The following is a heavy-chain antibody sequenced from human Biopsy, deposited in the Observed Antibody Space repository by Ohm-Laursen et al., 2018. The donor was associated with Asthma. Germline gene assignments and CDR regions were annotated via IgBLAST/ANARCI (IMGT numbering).Heavy chain of an antibody. CDR3: ARHPYNFGGFDY. CDR2: ISPFTGDT. D-gene: IGHD5-24*01. Sequence: GASVKVSCKASGGTFSSYAISWVRQAPGQGLEWMGWISPFTGDTHFGQKFQGRVTMTTDTSTDTAYMELRSLRSDDTAVYYCARHPYNFGGFDYWGQGSLVLVSS. V-gene: IGHV1-18*01. CDR1: GGTFSSYA. J-gene: IGHJ4*02.